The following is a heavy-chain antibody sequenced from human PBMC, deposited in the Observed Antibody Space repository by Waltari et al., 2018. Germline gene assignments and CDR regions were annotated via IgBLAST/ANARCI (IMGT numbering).Heavy chain of an antibody. CDR1: GYTFTSYG. CDR3: ARVDYDSSGHYSYYFDY. D-gene: IGHD3-22*01. Sequence: QVQLVQSGAEVKKPGASVKVSCKASGYTFTSYGISWVRQAPGQGLEWMGWISAYNGNTNYAQKLQGRVTMTTDTATSTADMELRSLRSDDTAVYYCARVDYDSSGHYSYYFDYWGQGTLVTVSS. J-gene: IGHJ4*02. CDR2: ISAYNGNT. V-gene: IGHV1-18*01.